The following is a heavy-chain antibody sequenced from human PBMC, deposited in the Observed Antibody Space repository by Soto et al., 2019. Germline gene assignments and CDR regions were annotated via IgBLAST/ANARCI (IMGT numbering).Heavy chain of an antibody. J-gene: IGHJ3*02. D-gene: IGHD2-2*01. V-gene: IGHV3-30*18. CDR3: AKGPDIVVVPAASTGRAFDI. CDR2: ISYDGSNK. Sequence: GGSLRLSCAASGFTFSSYGMHWVRQAPGKGLEWVAVISYDGSNKYYADSVKGRFTISRDNSKNTLYLQMNSLRAEDTAVYYCAKGPDIVVVPAASTGRAFDIWGQGTMVTVSS. CDR1: GFTFSSYG.